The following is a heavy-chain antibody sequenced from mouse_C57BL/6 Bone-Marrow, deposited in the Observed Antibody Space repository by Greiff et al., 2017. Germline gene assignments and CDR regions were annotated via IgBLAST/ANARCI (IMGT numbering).Heavy chain of an antibody. D-gene: IGHD1-1*01. J-gene: IGHJ2*01. Sequence: EVQLQQSGPELVKPGASVKISCKASGYTFTDYYMNWVKQSHGKSLEWIGDINPNNGGTSYNQKFKGKATLTVDKSSSTAYMELSRLTSEGSAVYYCARWFGSSSLFDYWGQGTTLTVSS. CDR1: GYTFTDYY. CDR3: ARWFGSSSLFDY. CDR2: INPNNGGT. V-gene: IGHV1-26*01.